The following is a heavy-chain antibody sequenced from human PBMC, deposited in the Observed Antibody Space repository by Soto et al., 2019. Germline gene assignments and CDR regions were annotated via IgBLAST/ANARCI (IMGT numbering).Heavy chain of an antibody. V-gene: IGHV3-23*01. CDR3: AKDGVILRYFDWSADELADV. Sequence: QPGGSLRLSCAASGFTFSSYAMSWVRQAPGKGLEWVSAISGSGGSTYYADSVKGRFTISRDNSKNTLYLQMNSLRAEDTAVYYCAKDGVILRYFDWSADELADVWGQGTTVTVSS. CDR1: GFTFSSYA. CDR2: ISGSGGST. J-gene: IGHJ6*02. D-gene: IGHD3-9*01.